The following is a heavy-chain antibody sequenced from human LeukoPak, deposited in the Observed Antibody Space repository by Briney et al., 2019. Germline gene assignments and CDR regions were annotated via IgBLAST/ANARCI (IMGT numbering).Heavy chain of an antibody. Sequence: SVKVSCKASGGTFSSYAISSVRQAPGQGLEWMGGIIPIFGTANYAQKFQGRVTITADESTSTAYMELSSLRSEDTAVYYCARRRHYYDSSGYYLDYWGQGTLVTVSS. CDR2: IIPIFGTA. CDR1: GGTFSSYA. CDR3: ARRRHYYDSSGYYLDY. D-gene: IGHD3-22*01. V-gene: IGHV1-69*13. J-gene: IGHJ4*02.